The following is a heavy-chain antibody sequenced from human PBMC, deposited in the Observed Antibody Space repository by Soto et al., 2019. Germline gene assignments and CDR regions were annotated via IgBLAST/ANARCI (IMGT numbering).Heavy chain of an antibody. Sequence: GGSLRLSCAASGFTFSSYWMHWVRQAPGKGLVWVSRINSDGSSTSYADSVKGRFTISRDNAKNTLYLQMNSLRAEDTAVYYCARNPTYYDILTGNYYYYGMDVWGQGTTVTVSS. V-gene: IGHV3-74*01. CDR2: INSDGSST. D-gene: IGHD3-9*01. CDR3: ARNPTYYDILTGNYYYYGMDV. CDR1: GFTFSSYW. J-gene: IGHJ6*02.